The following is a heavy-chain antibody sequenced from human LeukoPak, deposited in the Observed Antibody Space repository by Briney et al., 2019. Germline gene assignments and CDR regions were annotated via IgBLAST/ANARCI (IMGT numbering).Heavy chain of an antibody. CDR1: GFTVSSNY. V-gene: IGHV3-66*02. Sequence: GSLRLSRAASGFTVSSNYMSWVRQAPGKGLEWVSVIYSGGSTYYADSVKGRFTISRDNSKNTLYLQINSLRAEDTAVYYCARDIPYDFWSGYYTHWGQGTLVTVSS. CDR2: IYSGGST. CDR3: ARDIPYDFWSGYYTH. D-gene: IGHD3-3*01. J-gene: IGHJ4*02.